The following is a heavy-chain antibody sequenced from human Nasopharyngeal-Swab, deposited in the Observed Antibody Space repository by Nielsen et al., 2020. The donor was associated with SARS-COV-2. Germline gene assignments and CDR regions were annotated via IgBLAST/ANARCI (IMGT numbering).Heavy chain of an antibody. CDR2: IYTSGST. V-gene: IGHV4-4*07. Sequence: WIRQPPGKGLEWIGRIYTSGSTNYNPSLKSRVTMSVDTSKNQFSLKLSSVTAADTAVYYCARDEPSSWSNMYYYYYGMDVWGQGTTVTVSS. J-gene: IGHJ6*02. CDR3: ARDEPSSWSNMYYYYYGMDV. D-gene: IGHD6-13*01.